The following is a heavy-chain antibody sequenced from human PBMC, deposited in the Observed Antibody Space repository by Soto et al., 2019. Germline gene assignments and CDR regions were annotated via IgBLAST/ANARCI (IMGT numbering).Heavy chain of an antibody. J-gene: IGHJ6*03. D-gene: IGHD2-2*01. Sequence: SETLSLTCTVSGGSISSYYWSWIRQPPGKGLEWIGYIYYSGSTNYNPSLKSRVTISVDTSKNQFSLKLSSVTAADTAVYYSASIVVVPAASSYYYYYYMDVWGKGTTVTVSS. CDR3: ASIVVVPAASSYYYYYYMDV. CDR1: GGSISSYY. CDR2: IYYSGST. V-gene: IGHV4-59*01.